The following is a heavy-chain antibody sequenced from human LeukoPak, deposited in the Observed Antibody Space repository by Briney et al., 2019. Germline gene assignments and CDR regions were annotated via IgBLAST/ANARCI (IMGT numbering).Heavy chain of an antibody. V-gene: IGHV3-23*01. Sequence: PGGSLRLSCAASGFTFSSYAMSWVRQAPGKGLEWVSRISGSGGSTYYADSVMGRLTISRENSKNTLYLQMNSLRAEDTAIYYCAKHVENWGPVGYWGQGTLVTVSS. CDR3: AKHVENWGPVGY. CDR2: ISGSGGST. D-gene: IGHD7-27*01. CDR1: GFTFSSYA. J-gene: IGHJ4*02.